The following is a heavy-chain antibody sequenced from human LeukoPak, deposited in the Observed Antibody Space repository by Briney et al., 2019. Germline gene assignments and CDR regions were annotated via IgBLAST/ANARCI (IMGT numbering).Heavy chain of an antibody. CDR2: ISSSSSYI. D-gene: IGHD4-23*01. Sequence: PGGSLRLSCAASGFTFSSYSMNWVRQAPGKGLEWVSSISSSSSYIYYADSVKGRFTISRDNSKNTLYLQMNSLRAEDTAVYYCARALGGYGGNGWGQGTLVTVSS. J-gene: IGHJ4*02. CDR3: ARALGGYGGNG. V-gene: IGHV3-21*04. CDR1: GFTFSSYS.